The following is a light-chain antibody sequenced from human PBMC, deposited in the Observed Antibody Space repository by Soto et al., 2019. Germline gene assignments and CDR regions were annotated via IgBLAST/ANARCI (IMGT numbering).Light chain of an antibody. CDR1: SSDVGGYNY. CDR3: TSYTSRSTQV. CDR2: EVS. J-gene: IGLJ3*02. Sequence: QSALTQPASVSGSPGQSITISCTGTSSDVGGYNYVSWYQHHPGKAPKLIIFEVSNRPSAVSNRFSGSKSGNTASLTISGLQPEDEADYYCTSYTSRSTQVFGGGTKVTVL. V-gene: IGLV2-14*01.